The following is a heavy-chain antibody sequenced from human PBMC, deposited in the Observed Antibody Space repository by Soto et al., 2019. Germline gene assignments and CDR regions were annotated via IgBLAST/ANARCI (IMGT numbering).Heavy chain of an antibody. CDR3: AGRDTTIFGVVDNWFDP. J-gene: IGHJ5*02. CDR2: IYYSGST. Sequence: SEILCLTWTVSGGSIGGSSYYWGWIRQPPGKGLEWIGSIYYSGSTYYNPSLKSRVTISVDTSKNQFSLKLSSVTAADTAVYYCAGRDTTIFGVVDNWFDPWGQGTLVTVSS. CDR1: GGSIGGSSYY. D-gene: IGHD3-3*01. V-gene: IGHV4-39*01.